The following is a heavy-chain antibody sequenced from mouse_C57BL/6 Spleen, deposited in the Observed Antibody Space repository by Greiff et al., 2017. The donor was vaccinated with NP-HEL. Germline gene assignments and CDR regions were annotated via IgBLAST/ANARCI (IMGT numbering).Heavy chain of an antibody. CDR1: GYTFTSYW. D-gene: IGHD3-2*02. V-gene: IGHV1-50*01. Sequence: QVQLQQPGAELVKPGASVKLSCKASGYTFTSYWMQWVNQRPGQGLEWIGEIDPSDSYTNYNPKFKGKASLTVDTSSSPSFMQFSSLTSEDSSVYYCARRDSSGYVDDWGKGTTVTVAS. J-gene: IGHJ2*01. CDR2: IDPSDSYT. CDR3: ARRDSSGYVDD.